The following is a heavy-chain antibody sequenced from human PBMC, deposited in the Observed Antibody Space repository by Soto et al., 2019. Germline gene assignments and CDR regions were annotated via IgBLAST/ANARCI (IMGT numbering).Heavy chain of an antibody. D-gene: IGHD5-18*01. V-gene: IGHV5-51*01. J-gene: IGHJ5*02. CDR1: GYRFTSYW. CDR2: IYPGDSDA. Sequence: GESLKISCTVSGYRFTSYWIGWVRQMPGKCLEWMGIIYPGDSDARYSPSFQGLVTISADKSIFTAYLQWSSLKASDTAMYFCARHSLDTAMVTGFDPWGQGTLVTVSS. CDR3: ARHSLDTAMVTGFDP.